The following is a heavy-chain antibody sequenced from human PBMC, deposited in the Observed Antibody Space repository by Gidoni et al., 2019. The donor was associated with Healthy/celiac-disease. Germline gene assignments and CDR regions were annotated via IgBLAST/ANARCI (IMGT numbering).Heavy chain of an antibody. J-gene: IGHJ4*02. CDR1: GGSISSSSYY. V-gene: IGHV4-39*07. D-gene: IGHD2-21*02. CDR2: IYYSGST. CDR3: ARDAGAYGGNSAYDY. Sequence: QLQLQESGTGLVQPSDTLSLTCTVSGGSISSSSYYWGWIRQPPGKGLEWIGSIYYSGSTYYNPPRKSRVTISVDTSKNQFSLKLSSVTAADTAVYYCARDAGAYGGNSAYDYWGQGTLVTVSS.